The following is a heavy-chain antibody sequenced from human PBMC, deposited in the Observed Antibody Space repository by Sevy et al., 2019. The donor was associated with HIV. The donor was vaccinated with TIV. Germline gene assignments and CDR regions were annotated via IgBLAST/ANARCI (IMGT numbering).Heavy chain of an antibody. J-gene: IGHJ6*02. CDR3: ARGEELITIFGVVTYGMDV. Sequence: ASVKVSCKASGGTFSSYAISWVRQAPGQGLEWMGGIIPIFGTANYAQKFQGRVTITADESTSTAYMELSSLRSEDTAVYYCARGEELITIFGVVTYGMDVWGQGTTVIVSS. CDR1: GGTFSSYA. V-gene: IGHV1-69*13. CDR2: IIPIFGTA. D-gene: IGHD3-3*01.